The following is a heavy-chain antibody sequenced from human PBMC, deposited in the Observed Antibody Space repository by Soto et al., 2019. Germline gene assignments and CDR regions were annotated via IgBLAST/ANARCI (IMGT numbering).Heavy chain of an antibody. CDR2: ISGSGASE. D-gene: IGHD3-10*01. CDR1: GFTFSSYE. J-gene: IGHJ5*02. Sequence: EVQLVESGGGLAQPGRSLRLSCAASGFTFSSYEMNWVRQAPGKGLEWVSYISGSGASEYYADSVKGRFTISRDNAMNSLHLQMNSLRAEDTAVYYCARDLDYGSGPGDQNWFDPWGQGTLVTVSS. CDR3: ARDLDYGSGPGDQNWFDP. V-gene: IGHV3-48*03.